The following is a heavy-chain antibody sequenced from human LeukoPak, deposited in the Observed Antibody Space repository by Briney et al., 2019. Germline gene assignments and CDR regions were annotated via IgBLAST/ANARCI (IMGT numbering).Heavy chain of an antibody. J-gene: IGHJ6*02. CDR1: GFTFSSYS. V-gene: IGHV3-48*04. CDR3: ASDDYGDYPPGYYYYGMDV. CDR2: ISSSGSTI. Sequence: GGSLRLSCAASGFTFSSYSVNWVRQAPGKGLEWVSYISSSGSTIYYADSVKGRFTISRDNAKNSLYLQMNSLRAEDTAVYYCASDDYGDYPPGYYYYGMDVWGQGTTVTVSS. D-gene: IGHD4-17*01.